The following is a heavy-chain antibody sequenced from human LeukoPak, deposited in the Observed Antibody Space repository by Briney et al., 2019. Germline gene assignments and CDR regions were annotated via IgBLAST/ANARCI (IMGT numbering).Heavy chain of an antibody. V-gene: IGHV3-21*01. D-gene: IGHD1-26*01. CDR3: ARGSGSPTYYFDY. Sequence: GGSLRLSCAASGFTFSSYSMNWVRQAPGKGLEWVSSISSSSSYIYYADSVKGRFTISRDNAKNSLYLQMNSLRAEDTAVHYCARGSGSPTYYFDYWGQGTLVTVSS. CDR2: ISSSSSYI. CDR1: GFTFSSYS. J-gene: IGHJ4*02.